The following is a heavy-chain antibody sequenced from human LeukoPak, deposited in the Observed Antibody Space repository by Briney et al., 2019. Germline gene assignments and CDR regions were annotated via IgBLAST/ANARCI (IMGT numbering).Heavy chain of an antibody. CDR1: GFTFSSYW. CDR2: INSDGSST. Sequence: GGSLRLSCAASGFTFSSYWMHWVRQAPGKGLAWVSCINSDGSSTSYADSVKGRFTISRDNAKNTLYLQVNSLRAEDTAVYYCARGIGDWTYYYYGMDVWGQGTTVTVSS. D-gene: IGHD2-21*02. V-gene: IGHV3-74*01. J-gene: IGHJ6*02. CDR3: ARGIGDWTYYYYGMDV.